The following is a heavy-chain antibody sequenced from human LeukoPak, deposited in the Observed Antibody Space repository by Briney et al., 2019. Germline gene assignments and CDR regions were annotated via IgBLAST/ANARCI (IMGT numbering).Heavy chain of an antibody. Sequence: SQTLSLTCGISGDSVSSNIAAWTWIRQSPSRGLKWLGRTYYRSKWYKDYAVSVKSRITINPDTSKNQFSLQLNSVTPEDTAVYYCAEGGGTLPFWGQGTPVTVSS. V-gene: IGHV6-1*01. J-gene: IGHJ4*02. CDR2: TYYRSKWYK. CDR3: AEGGGTLPF. CDR1: GDSVSSNIAA. D-gene: IGHD2-15*01.